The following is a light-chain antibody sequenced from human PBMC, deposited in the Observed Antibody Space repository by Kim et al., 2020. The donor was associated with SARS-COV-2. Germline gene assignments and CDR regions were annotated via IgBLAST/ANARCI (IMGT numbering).Light chain of an antibody. CDR1: QSVRNN. V-gene: IGKV3-15*01. Sequence: VSPGERATLSCRASQSVRNNLAWYQQKPGQAPRLLIYGESTRATGIPARFSGSGSGTDFELTISSLQSEDIAVYYCQQYNNWPLTFGGGTKVDIK. J-gene: IGKJ4*01. CDR3: QQYNNWPLT. CDR2: GES.